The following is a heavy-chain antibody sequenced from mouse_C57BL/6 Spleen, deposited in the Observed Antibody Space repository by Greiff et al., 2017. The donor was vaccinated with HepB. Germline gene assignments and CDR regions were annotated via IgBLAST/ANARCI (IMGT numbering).Heavy chain of an antibody. Sequence: VQLKQSGAELVRPGASVKLSCTASGFNIKDYYMHWVKQRPEQGLEWIGRIDPEDGDTEYAPKFQGKATMTADTSSNTAYLQLSSLTSEDTAVYYCTTGYYGSSPYAMDYWGQGTSVTVSS. D-gene: IGHD1-1*01. V-gene: IGHV14-1*01. CDR2: IDPEDGDT. J-gene: IGHJ4*01. CDR1: GFNIKDYY. CDR3: TTGYYGSSPYAMDY.